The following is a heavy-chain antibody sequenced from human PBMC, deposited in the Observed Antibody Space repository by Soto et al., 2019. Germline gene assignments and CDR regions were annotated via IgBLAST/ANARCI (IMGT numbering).Heavy chain of an antibody. CDR1: GYTFTSYA. J-gene: IGHJ4*02. V-gene: IGHV1-3*05. D-gene: IGHD2-21*02. CDR2: INAGNGNT. CDR3: ARIIVVVTALDY. Sequence: QVQLVQSGAEEKKPGASVKVSCKASGYTFTSYAMHWVRQAPGQRLEWMGWINAGNGNTKYSQKFQGRVTITRDTAASTAYMELGGLRSEDTAVYYCARIIVVVTALDYWGQGPLVTVSS.